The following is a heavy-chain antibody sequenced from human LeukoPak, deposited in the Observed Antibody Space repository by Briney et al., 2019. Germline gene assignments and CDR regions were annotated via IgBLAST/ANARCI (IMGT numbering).Heavy chain of an antibody. Sequence: SVKVSCKASGGTFSSYAISWVRQVPGQGLEWMGGIIPIFGTANYAQKFQGRVTITADESTSTAYMELSSLRSEDTAVYYCARAIVGASIVPGSFDYWGQGTLVTLSS. J-gene: IGHJ4*02. CDR1: GGTFSSYA. D-gene: IGHD1-26*01. V-gene: IGHV1-69*01. CDR2: IIPIFGTA. CDR3: ARAIVGASIVPGSFDY.